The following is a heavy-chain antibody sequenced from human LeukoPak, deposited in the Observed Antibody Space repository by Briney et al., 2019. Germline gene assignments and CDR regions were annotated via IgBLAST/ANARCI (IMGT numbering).Heavy chain of an antibody. D-gene: IGHD3-22*01. J-gene: IGHJ1*01. CDR3: TTDRYYENSELNSQH. CDR2: IKRETDGGTI. V-gene: IGHV3-15*01. Sequence: GGSLRLSCAASGFTLNNAWMSWVRQAPGKGLEWLGRIKRETDGGTIDYAAPVKGRFTISRDDSRNTLYLQMDSLKIEDTAVYYCTTDRYYENSELNSQHWGQGTLVTFSS. CDR1: GFTLNNAW.